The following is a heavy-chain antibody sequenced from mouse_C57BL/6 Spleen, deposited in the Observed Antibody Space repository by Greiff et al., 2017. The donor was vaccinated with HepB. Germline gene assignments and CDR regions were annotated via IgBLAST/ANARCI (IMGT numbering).Heavy chain of an antibody. J-gene: IGHJ4*01. CDR2: IHPNSGST. D-gene: IGHD2-4*01. CDR1: GYTFPRYW. CDR3: ARDGLRHAMDY. Sequence: QVQLQQPGAELVKPGASVKLSCKASGYTFPRYWMHWVKQRPGQGLEWIGMIHPNSGSTNYNEKFKSKATLTVDKSSSTAYMQLSSLTSEDSAVYYCARDGLRHAMDYCGQGTPVTVSS. V-gene: IGHV1-64*01.